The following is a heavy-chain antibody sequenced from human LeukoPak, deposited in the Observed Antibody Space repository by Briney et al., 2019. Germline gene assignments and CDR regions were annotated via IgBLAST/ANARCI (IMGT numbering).Heavy chain of an antibody. J-gene: IGHJ5*02. V-gene: IGHV4-59*13. Sequence: SETLSLTCTVSGGSISSYYWSWIRQPPGKGLEWVGYIYYSGSTNYNPSLKSRVTISVDTSKNQFSLKLSSVTAADTAVYYCARDWRFFYDNAGYRGNYFDPWGQGTLVTVSS. CDR3: ARDWRFFYDNAGYRGNYFDP. CDR1: GGSISSYY. D-gene: IGHD3-22*01. CDR2: IYYSGST.